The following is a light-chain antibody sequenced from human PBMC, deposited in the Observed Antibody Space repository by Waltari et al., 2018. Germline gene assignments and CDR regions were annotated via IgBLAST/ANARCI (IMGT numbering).Light chain of an antibody. CDR2: DVK. V-gene: IGLV2-14*03. CDR3: SSYAVTATLL. J-gene: IGLJ2*01. Sequence: QSVLTQPASVSGSPGQSITISCTGTRGDVGGYDYVSWYQQQPGKAPKLMIYDVKNRPPGVSNRVSGAKSGDPASLTISGLQAEDEADYYCSSYAVTATLLFGGGTTLTVL. CDR1: RGDVGGYDY.